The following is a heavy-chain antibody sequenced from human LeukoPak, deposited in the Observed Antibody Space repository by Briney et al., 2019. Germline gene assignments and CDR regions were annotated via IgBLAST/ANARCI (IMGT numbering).Heavy chain of an antibody. V-gene: IGHV3-7*01. CDR2: IKQDGREK. CDR3: AKGQTYYYDSSGIDY. CDR1: GFTFNRSW. D-gene: IGHD3-22*01. Sequence: GGSLRLSCSASGFTFNRSWMTWVRQAPGKGLEWVANIKQDGREKHYADSVKGRFTISRDNAKNLVYVQMDSLRAEDTAVYYCAKGQTYYYDSSGIDYWGQGTLVTVSS. J-gene: IGHJ4*02.